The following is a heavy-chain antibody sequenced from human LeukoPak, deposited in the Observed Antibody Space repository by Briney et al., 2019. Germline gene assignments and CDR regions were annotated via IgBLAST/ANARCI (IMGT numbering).Heavy chain of an antibody. D-gene: IGHD5-12*01. Sequence: PSETLSLTCTVFSGSISSYYWSWNRQPPGQGLEWIGYTYYSGSTNYHTSLKRGVTISVDTSKKHFSLKLSSVTAADTAVYYCARGGIAYYYMDVWGKGGTVTISS. CDR3: ARGGIAYYYMDV. J-gene: IGHJ6*03. CDR2: TYYSGST. CDR1: SGSISSYY. V-gene: IGHV4-59*01.